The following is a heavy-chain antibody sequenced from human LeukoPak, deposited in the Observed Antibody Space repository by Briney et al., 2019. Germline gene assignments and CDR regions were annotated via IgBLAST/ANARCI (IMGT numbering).Heavy chain of an antibody. CDR2: IHSSGST. D-gene: IGHD3-22*01. CDR3: PRDRYYYASSGYYLLDY. J-gene: IGHJ4*02. CDR1: GGSISSYY. Sequence: PSETLSLTCAVSGGSISSYYWSWVRQPAGKGLEWIGRIHSSGSTNYNPSLKSRVTMSVDKSKNQFSLRLSSVTAADTAVYYCPRDRYYYASSGYYLLDYWGQGTLVTVSS. V-gene: IGHV4-4*07.